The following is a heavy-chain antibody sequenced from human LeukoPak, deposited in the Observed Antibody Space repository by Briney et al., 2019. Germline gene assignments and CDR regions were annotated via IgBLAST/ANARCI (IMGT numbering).Heavy chain of an antibody. D-gene: IGHD3-22*01. CDR1: GGSISSGDYS. CDR2: IYNTGST. V-gene: IGHV4-61*08. J-gene: IGHJ4*02. CDR3: ARVPYDSSAYGASFDY. Sequence: MTSQTLSLTCTVSGGSISSGDYSWSWIRQPPGKGLEWIGYIYNTGSTNYNPSLKSRVTISVDTSKNQFSLKLSSVTAADTAIYYCARVPYDSSAYGASFDYWGQGTLVTVSS.